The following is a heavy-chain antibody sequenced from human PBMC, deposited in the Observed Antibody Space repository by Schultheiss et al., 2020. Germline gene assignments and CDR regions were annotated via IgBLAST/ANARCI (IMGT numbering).Heavy chain of an antibody. D-gene: IGHD1-1*01. CDR3: ARDPNDDYGDY. CDR1: GYTFTSYA. CDR2: INPNSGGT. J-gene: IGHJ4*02. Sequence: ASVKVSCKASGYTFTSYAMNWVRQAPGQGLEWMGWINPNSGGTNYAQKFQGRVTMTRDTSISTAYMELSRLRSDDTAVYYCARDPNDDYGDYWGQGTLVTVSS. V-gene: IGHV1-2*02.